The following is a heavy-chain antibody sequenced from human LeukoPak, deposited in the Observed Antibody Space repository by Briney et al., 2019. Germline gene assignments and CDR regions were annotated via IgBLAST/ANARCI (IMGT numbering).Heavy chain of an antibody. CDR1: GFTFSSYS. CDR2: ISSSSSYV. CDR3: ARGGFDAFDI. J-gene: IGHJ3*02. Sequence: GGSLRLSCAASGFTFSSYSMNWVRQAPGKGLEWVSSISSSSSYVYYADSVKGRFTISRDNAKNSLYLQMNSLRAEDTAVYYCARGGFDAFDIWGQGTMVTVSS. V-gene: IGHV3-21*01.